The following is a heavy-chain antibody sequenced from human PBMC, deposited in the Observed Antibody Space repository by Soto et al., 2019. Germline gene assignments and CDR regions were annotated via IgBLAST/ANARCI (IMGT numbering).Heavy chain of an antibody. D-gene: IGHD3-3*01. Sequence: EVQLLESGGGLVQPGGSLRLSCAASGFTFSSYVMSWVRQAPGKGLEWVSAISGSGGSTYYADSVKGRFTISRDNSKNTLYLQMNSLRAEDTAVYYCAKGTGDDFWSGTSSEFDPWGQGTLVTVSS. CDR2: ISGSGGST. CDR3: AKGTGDDFWSGTSSEFDP. CDR1: GFTFSSYV. V-gene: IGHV3-23*01. J-gene: IGHJ5*02.